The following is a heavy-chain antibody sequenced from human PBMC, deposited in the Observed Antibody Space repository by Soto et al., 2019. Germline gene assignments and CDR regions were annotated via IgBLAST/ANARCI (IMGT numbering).Heavy chain of an antibody. V-gene: IGHV4-39*01. CDR2: IYYSGST. CDR1: RGSISISSYY. J-gene: IGHJ3*02. CDR3: ARQGLEWLVLLIGAFDI. D-gene: IGHD6-19*01. Sequence: SETLSLTCTVSRGSISISSYYWGWIRQPPGKRLERIGSIYYSGSTYYNPSLKSRVTISVDTSKNQFSLKLSSVTAADSAVYFCARQGLEWLVLLIGAFDIWGQGTMGTVSS.